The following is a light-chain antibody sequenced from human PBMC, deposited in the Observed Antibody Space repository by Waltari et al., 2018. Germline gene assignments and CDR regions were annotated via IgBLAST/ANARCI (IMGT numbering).Light chain of an antibody. CDR3: QKYGRLPAT. V-gene: IGKV3-20*01. CDR1: QSVGRT. CDR2: DAS. Sequence: EIVLTQSPGTLSLSPGQRATLFCRASQSVGRTLAWYKQKPGQAPRLRIDDASTRATGIPDRFSATGSGTDFSLTISRLEPEDFAVYYCQKYGRLPATFGRGTTVEIK. J-gene: IGKJ1*01.